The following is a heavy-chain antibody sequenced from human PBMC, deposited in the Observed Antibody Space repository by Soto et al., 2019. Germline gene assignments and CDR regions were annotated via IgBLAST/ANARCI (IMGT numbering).Heavy chain of an antibody. D-gene: IGHD3-22*01. CDR1: GFTFSSYA. CDR3: AKDRRYHYDSSGYYTGLYFQH. Sequence: GGSLRLSCAASGFTFSSYAMSWVRQAPGKGLEWVSAISGSGGSTYYADSVKGRFTISRDNSKNTLYLQMNSLRAEDTAVYYCAKDRRYHYDSSGYYTGLYFQHWGQGTLVTVSS. J-gene: IGHJ1*01. CDR2: ISGSGGST. V-gene: IGHV3-23*01.